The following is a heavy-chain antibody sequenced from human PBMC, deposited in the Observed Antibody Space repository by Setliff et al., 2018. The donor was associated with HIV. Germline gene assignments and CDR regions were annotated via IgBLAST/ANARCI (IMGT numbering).Heavy chain of an antibody. Sequence: PGESLKISCKGSGYSFTSYWIGWVRQMPGKGLEWMGIIYPGDSDTRYSPSFQGQVTLSADKSISTAYLQWSSLKASDTAMYYCARQGDYHILTGYYSGPHDAFDIWGQGTRVTVSS. CDR3: ARQGDYHILTGYYSGPHDAFDI. V-gene: IGHV5-51*01. D-gene: IGHD3-9*01. J-gene: IGHJ3*02. CDR2: IYPGDSDT. CDR1: GYSFTSYW.